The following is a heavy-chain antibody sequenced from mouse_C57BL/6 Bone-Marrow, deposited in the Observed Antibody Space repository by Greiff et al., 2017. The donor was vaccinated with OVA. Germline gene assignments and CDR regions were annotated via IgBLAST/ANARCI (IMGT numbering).Heavy chain of an antibody. CDR1: GFTFSSYA. D-gene: IGHD2-12*01. J-gene: IGHJ2*01. CDR2: ISDGGSYT. V-gene: IGHV5-4*01. CDR3: AREGDSDYFDY. Sequence: EVMLVESGGGLVKPGGSLKLSCAASGFTFSSYAMSWVRQTPEKRLEWVATISDGGSYTYYPDNVKGRFTISRDNAKNNLYLQMSHLKSEDTAMYYCAREGDSDYFDYWGQGTTLTVSS.